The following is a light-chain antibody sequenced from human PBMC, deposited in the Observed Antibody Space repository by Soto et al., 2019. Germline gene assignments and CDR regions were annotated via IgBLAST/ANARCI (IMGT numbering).Light chain of an antibody. J-gene: IGKJ4*01. Sequence: EIVLTQSPATLSLSPGERATLSCRASQSVSSYLAWYQQKPGQAPRLLIYDASNRATGIPARFSGSGSGTDFTLTISSLGPEDFAVYYCQQRSDTPLTLGGGTKVEIK. V-gene: IGKV3-11*01. CDR2: DAS. CDR3: QQRSDTPLT. CDR1: QSVSSY.